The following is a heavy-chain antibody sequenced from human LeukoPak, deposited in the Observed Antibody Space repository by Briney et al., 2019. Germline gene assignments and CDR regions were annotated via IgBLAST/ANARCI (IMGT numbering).Heavy chain of an antibody. D-gene: IGHD3-3*01. Sequence: SETLSLTCTVSGGSISSYYWSWIRQPPGKGLEWIGEINHSGSTNYNPSLKSRVTISVDTSKNQFSLKLSSVTAADTAVYYCAGRITIFGVVEDVWGKGTTVTVSS. CDR1: GGSISSYY. J-gene: IGHJ6*04. V-gene: IGHV4-34*01. CDR2: INHSGST. CDR3: AGRITIFGVVEDV.